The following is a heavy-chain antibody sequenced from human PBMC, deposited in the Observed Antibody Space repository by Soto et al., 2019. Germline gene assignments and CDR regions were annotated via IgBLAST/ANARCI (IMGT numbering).Heavy chain of an antibody. CDR2: ISTSSSYI. V-gene: IGHV3-21*01. CDR3: ARVHGSGSYPSYSWFDP. CDR1: GFTFNPYN. D-gene: IGHD3-10*01. Sequence: GSLRLSCEGSGFTFNPYNMNWVRQAPGKGLEWVASISTSSSYIYYAASVEGRFTVSRDNAKNSLYLQMNSLRAEDTAVYYCARVHGSGSYPSYSWFDPWGQGTLVTVSS. J-gene: IGHJ5*02.